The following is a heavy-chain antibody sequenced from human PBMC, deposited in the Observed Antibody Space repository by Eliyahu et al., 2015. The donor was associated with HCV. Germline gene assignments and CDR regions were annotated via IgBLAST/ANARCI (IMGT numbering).Heavy chain of an antibody. J-gene: IGHJ4*02. CDR3: AKGRDGYNWGRFDY. V-gene: IGHV3-23*01. CDR1: GFTFSSYA. CDR2: ISGSGGST. Sequence: EVQLLESGGGLVQPGGSLXLSCAASGFTFSSYAMSWVRQAXGKGLEWVSAISGSGGSTYYADSVKGRFTISRDNSKNTLYLQMNSLRAEHTAVYFCAKGRDGYNWGRFDYWGQGTLVTVSS. D-gene: IGHD5-24*01.